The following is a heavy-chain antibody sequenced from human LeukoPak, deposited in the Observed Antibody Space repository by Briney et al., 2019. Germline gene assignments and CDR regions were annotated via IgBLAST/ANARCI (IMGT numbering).Heavy chain of an antibody. Sequence: ASVKVSCKASGYTFTSYQIHWVRQAPREGLEWVGRIDPGSGVTTYAQRLQGRVTVTSDTSTKTVSMELNSLRSEDTAVYYCAREKSGSWCDRDYWGQGTLVTVSS. J-gene: IGHJ4*02. CDR1: GYTFTSYQ. V-gene: IGHV1-46*01. CDR2: IDPGSGVT. D-gene: IGHD6-13*01. CDR3: AREKSGSWCDRDY.